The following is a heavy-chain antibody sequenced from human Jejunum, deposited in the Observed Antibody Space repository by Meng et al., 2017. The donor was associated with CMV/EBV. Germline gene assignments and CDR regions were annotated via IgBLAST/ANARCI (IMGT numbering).Heavy chain of an antibody. CDR3: ARVVRGYNGYYSIDY. CDR1: GFSFSTYE. D-gene: IGHD5-12*01. V-gene: IGHV3-48*03. J-gene: IGHJ4*02. CDR2: ISGSGNAI. Sequence: GFSFSTYERNWVRQGPGRGLEWVSYISGSGNAIFYTDSVKGRFTISRDNAKNSLFLQLNSLRAEDTAVYYCARVVRGYNGYYSIDYWGQGTLVTVSS.